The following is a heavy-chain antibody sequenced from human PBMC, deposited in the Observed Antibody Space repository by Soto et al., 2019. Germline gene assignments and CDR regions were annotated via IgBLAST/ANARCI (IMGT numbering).Heavy chain of an antibody. CDR1: GYTFTSYA. D-gene: IGHD1-1*01. J-gene: IGHJ6*02. CDR3: ARARRIGTNYYYGMDV. CDR2: INAGNGNT. V-gene: IGHV1-3*01. Sequence: SVKVSCKASGYTFTSYAMHWVRQAPGQRLEWMGWINAGNGNTKYSQKFQGRVTITRDTSASTAYMELSSLRSEDTAVYYCARARRIGTNYYYGMDVWGQGTTVTVSS.